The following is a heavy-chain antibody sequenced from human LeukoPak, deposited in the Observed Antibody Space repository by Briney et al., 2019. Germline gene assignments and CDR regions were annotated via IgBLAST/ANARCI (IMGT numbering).Heavy chain of an antibody. Sequence: SETLSLTCTVSGGSISSSSHYWGWIRQPPGKGLEWIGSIYYSGSTYYNPPLKSRVTISVDTSKNQFSLKLSSVTAADTAVYYCARVGITIFGVVPNWFDPWGQGTLVTVSS. CDR1: GGSISSSSHY. J-gene: IGHJ5*02. CDR3: ARVGITIFGVVPNWFDP. D-gene: IGHD3-3*01. V-gene: IGHV4-39*01. CDR2: IYYSGST.